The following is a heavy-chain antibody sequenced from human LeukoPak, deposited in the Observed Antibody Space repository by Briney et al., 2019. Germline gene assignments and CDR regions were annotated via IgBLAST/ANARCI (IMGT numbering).Heavy chain of an antibody. CDR2: ISGSADST. D-gene: IGHD3-16*02. V-gene: IGHV3-23*01. CDR3: AKDQMGYTTFDY. J-gene: IGHJ4*02. CDR1: GFTFSSYG. Sequence: PGGSLRLSCAASGFTFSSYGMSWVRQAPGKGLEWVSTISGSADSTYYADSVKGRFTISRDNSKTTLYLQMNSLRAEDAAVYYCAKDQMGYTTFDYWGRGTLVTVSS.